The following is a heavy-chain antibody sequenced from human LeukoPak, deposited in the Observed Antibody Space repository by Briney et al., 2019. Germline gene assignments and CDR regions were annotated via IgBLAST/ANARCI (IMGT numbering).Heavy chain of an antibody. CDR2: IYYSGNT. J-gene: IGHJ4*02. D-gene: IGHD3-22*01. Sequence: AESLSLTCTVSGVSISSSTSYWGWIRQPPGKGLEGIVSIYYSGNTYDNASLKSQVSISIDTSKNHFSLRLTSVTAADTAVYYCARGVDYYDSSDYLHYFDYWGQGTLVTVSS. V-gene: IGHV4-39*02. CDR3: ARGVDYYDSSDYLHYFDY. CDR1: GVSISSSTSY.